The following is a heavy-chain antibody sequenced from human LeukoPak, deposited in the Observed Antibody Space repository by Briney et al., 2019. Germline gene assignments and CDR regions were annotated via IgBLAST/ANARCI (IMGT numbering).Heavy chain of an antibody. Sequence: ASVKVSCKASGYTFTSYGISWVRQAPGQGLEWMGIINPSGGSTSYAQKFQGRVTMTRDTSTSTVYMELSSLRSEDTAVYYCARVLGDTVTNAPFDYWGQGTLVTVSS. V-gene: IGHV1-46*01. CDR1: GYTFTSYG. J-gene: IGHJ4*02. CDR2: INPSGGST. CDR3: ARVLGDTVTNAPFDY. D-gene: IGHD4-17*01.